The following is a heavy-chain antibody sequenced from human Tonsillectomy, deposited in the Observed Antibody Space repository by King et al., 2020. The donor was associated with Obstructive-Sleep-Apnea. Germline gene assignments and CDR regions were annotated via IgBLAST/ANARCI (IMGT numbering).Heavy chain of an antibody. CDR1: GFTFSSYW. CDR3: AGGGLRYFDWGPN. D-gene: IGHD3-9*01. Sequence: VQLVESGGGLVQPGGSLRLSCAASGFTFSSYWMSWVRQAPGKGLEWVANIKQEGSEKYYVASVKGRFTTSRDNAKNSLYLQMNSLRAEDTAVYYCAGGGLRYFDWGPNWGQGTLVTVSS. CDR2: IKQEGSEK. V-gene: IGHV3-7*04. J-gene: IGHJ4*02.